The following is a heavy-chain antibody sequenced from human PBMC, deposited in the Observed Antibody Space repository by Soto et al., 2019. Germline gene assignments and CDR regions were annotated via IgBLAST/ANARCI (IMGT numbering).Heavy chain of an antibody. CDR1: GFTFSSYG. J-gene: IGHJ6*02. CDR2: ISYDGSNK. V-gene: IGHV3-30*18. CDR3: AKDRAAQRLSFYYYYYGMDV. D-gene: IGHD6-6*01. Sequence: GGSLRLSCAASGFTFSSYGMHWVRQAPGKGLEWVAVISYDGSNKYYADSVKGRFTISRDNSKNTLYLQMNSLRAEDTAVYYCAKDRAAQRLSFYYYYYGMDVWGQGTTVTVSS.